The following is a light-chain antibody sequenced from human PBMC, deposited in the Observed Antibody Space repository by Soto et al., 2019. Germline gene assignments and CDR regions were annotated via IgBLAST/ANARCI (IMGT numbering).Light chain of an antibody. CDR3: QQYGGSPPYT. CDR1: QSVSSIY. V-gene: IGKV3-20*01. Sequence: EIVLTQSPGTLSLSPGERATLSCRASQSVSSIYLAWYQQKPGQAPRLLIYRASSRATGIPDRFSGSGSGTDFTLTISRLEPEDFAVYYCQQYGGSPPYTFDQGTKLEIK. J-gene: IGKJ2*01. CDR2: RAS.